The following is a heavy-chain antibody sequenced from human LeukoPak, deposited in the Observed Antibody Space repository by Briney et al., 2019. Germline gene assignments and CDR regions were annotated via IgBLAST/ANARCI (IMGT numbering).Heavy chain of an antibody. V-gene: IGHV4-34*01. Sequence: SSETLSLTCAVYGGSFSGYYWSWIRQPPGKGLEWIGEINHSGSTNYNPSLKSRVTISVDTSKNQFSLKLSSVTAADTAVYYCARLRGATIRVGYYYYYGMDVWGQGTTVTVSS. J-gene: IGHJ6*02. CDR1: GGSFSGYY. CDR2: INHSGST. CDR3: ARLRGATIRVGYYYYYGMDV. D-gene: IGHD5-12*01.